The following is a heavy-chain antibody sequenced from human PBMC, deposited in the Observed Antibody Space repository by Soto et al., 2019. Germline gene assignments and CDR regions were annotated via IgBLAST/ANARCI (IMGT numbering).Heavy chain of an antibody. V-gene: IGHV3-21*06. CDR1: GFTFNSYS. J-gene: IGHJ4*02. D-gene: IGHD2-15*01. CDR2: ITSDSSHM. CDR3: ARINQGYCGGGSCSDY. Sequence: EVQLVESGGGLVKPGGSLRLSCAASGFTFNSYSMNWVRQAPGKGLEWVSSITSDSSHMYYADSVKGRFTISRDNAKNSLYLQMNSLRAEDTAVYYCARINQGYCGGGSCSDYWGQGTLVTVSS.